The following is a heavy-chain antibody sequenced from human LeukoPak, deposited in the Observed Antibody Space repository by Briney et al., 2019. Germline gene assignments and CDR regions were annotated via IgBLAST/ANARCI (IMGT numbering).Heavy chain of an antibody. J-gene: IGHJ4*02. V-gene: IGHV3-11*01. Sequence: GGSLRVSCAASGFTFSDYNMSWIRQAPGNGREGVSYISSSGSTIYYADSVEGRFTISRDNAKNSLYLQMNSLRAEDTAVYYCARSNRFYSSLRVWGQGTLVTVSS. CDR3: ARSNRFYSSLRV. D-gene: IGHD6-6*01. CDR1: GFTFSDYN. CDR2: ISSSGSTI.